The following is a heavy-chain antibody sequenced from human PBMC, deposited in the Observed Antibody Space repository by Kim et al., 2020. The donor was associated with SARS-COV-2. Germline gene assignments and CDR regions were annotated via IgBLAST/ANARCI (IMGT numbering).Heavy chain of an antibody. CDR2: LNTNNGNP. CDR3: ARDTGYDILTGWRDEYFDY. D-gene: IGHD3-9*01. J-gene: IGHJ4*01. Sequence: ASVKVSCKASVYTFTSYAMNWVRQAPGQGLEWMGWLNTNNGNPTYAQGFTGRFAFSLDTSVSTAYLQISSLKSEDTALYYCARDTGYDILTGWRDEYFDY. V-gene: IGHV7-4-1*02. CDR1: VYTFTSYA.